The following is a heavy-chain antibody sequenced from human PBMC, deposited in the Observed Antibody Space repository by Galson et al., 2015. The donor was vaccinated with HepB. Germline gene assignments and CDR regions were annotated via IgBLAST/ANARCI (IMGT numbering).Heavy chain of an antibody. D-gene: IGHD3-3*01. Sequence: SLRLSCAASGFTFSRYAMHWVRQAPGKGLEWVAVISYDGSNKYYADSVKGRFTISRDNSKNTLYLQMNSLKAEDTAVYYCARADDDFWNGVKYYYFYCMDVWGQGTTVTVSS. CDR1: GFTFSRYA. V-gene: IGHV3-30*04. CDR3: ARADDDFWNGVKYYYFYCMDV. J-gene: IGHJ6*02. CDR2: ISYDGSNK.